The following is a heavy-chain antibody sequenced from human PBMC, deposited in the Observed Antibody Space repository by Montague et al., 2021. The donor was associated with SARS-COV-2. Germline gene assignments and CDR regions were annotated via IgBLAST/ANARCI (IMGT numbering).Heavy chain of an antibody. CDR2: INHSGRT. CDR1: GVSFSGYY. V-gene: IGHV4-34*01. Sequence: SETLSLTCAVYGVSFSGYYWSWIRQAPGKGLEWIGEINHSGRTNYNPSLKSRVTISVDTSKNQFSLKLSSVTAADTAVYYCACGEITTRGLIYYYGMDVWGQGTTVTVSS. CDR3: ACGEITTRGLIYYYGMDV. J-gene: IGHJ6*02. D-gene: IGHD4-11*01.